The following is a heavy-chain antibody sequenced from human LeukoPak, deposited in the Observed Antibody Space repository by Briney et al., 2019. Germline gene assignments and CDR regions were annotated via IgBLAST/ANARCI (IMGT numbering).Heavy chain of an antibody. CDR1: GYTFSSYD. CDR2: MRPNNGNT. CDR3: ARGPPESTSSDS. V-gene: IGHV1-8*01. Sequence: ASVKVSCKASGYTFSSYDVNWVRQAAGQGLEWIGWMRPNNGNTGYAQKFQDRVTMTRDTSINTAYMGLRSLTSEDTAVYYCARGPPESTSSDSWGQGTLVTISS. D-gene: IGHD2-2*01. J-gene: IGHJ4*02.